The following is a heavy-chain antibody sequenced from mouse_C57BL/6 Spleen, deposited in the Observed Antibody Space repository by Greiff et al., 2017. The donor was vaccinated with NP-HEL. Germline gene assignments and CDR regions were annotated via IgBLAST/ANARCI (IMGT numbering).Heavy chain of an antibody. V-gene: IGHV5-9-1*02. CDR3: SRVYEYDEDYAMDY. D-gene: IGHD2-4*01. J-gene: IGHJ4*01. CDR2: ISSGGDYI. Sequence: EVMLVESGEGLVKPGGSLKLSCAASGFTFSSYALSWVRQTPEKRLEWVAYISSGGDYIYYADTVKGRFTISRDNARNTLYLQMSSLKSEDTAMYYCSRVYEYDEDYAMDYWGQGTSVTVSS. CDR1: GFTFSSYA.